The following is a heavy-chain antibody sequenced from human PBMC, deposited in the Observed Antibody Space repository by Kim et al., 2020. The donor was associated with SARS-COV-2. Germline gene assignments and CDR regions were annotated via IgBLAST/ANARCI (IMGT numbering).Heavy chain of an antibody. V-gene: IGHV4-59*08. CDR3: ARQDYGGDWFDP. Sequence: NYNPSLKSRVTISVDTSKNQFSLKLSSVTAADTAVYYCARQDYGGDWFDPWGQGTLVTVSS. J-gene: IGHJ5*02. D-gene: IGHD4-17*01.